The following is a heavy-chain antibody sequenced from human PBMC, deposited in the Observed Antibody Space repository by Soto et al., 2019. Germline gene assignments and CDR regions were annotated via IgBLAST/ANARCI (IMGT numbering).Heavy chain of an antibody. J-gene: IGHJ4*02. V-gene: IGHV3-73*02. CDR3: TSHSPEDMIRK. D-gene: IGHD2-15*01. Sequence: EVQLVESGGGLVQPGGSLKLSCAASGFTFSGSAVHWVRQASGKGLEWVGRIRNKANSYASAYAASLKGRFMISRDDSKNTAYLQMNSLKTEDTAVYYCTSHSPEDMIRKWGQRTLVNVSS. CDR1: GFTFSGSA. CDR2: IRNKANSYAS.